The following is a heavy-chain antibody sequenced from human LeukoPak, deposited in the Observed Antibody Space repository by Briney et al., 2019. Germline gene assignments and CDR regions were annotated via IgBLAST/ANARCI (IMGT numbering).Heavy chain of an antibody. CDR1: GFTFDDYA. V-gene: IGHV3-9*01. D-gene: IGHD3-22*01. CDR3: AKDRVRDYYDSSGRYYFDY. Sequence: PGGSLRLSCEASGFTFDDYAMHWVRQAPGKGLEWVSGISWYSGSIGYADSVKGRFTISRDNAKNSLFLQMNSLRAEDTAVYYCAKDRVRDYYDSSGRYYFDYWGQGTLVTVSS. CDR2: ISWYSGSI. J-gene: IGHJ4*02.